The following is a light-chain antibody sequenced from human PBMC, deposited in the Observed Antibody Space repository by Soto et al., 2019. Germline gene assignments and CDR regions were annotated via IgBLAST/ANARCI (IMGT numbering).Light chain of an antibody. Sequence: DIQMTQSPSTLSASVGDRVTITCRASQSISNWLAWYQQKPGKAPNLLIYDASSLQSGVPSRFGGSGSGTDFTLTISSVEPEDFATYYCLQHHSYPWTFGQGTKVDIK. CDR1: QSISNW. CDR2: DAS. CDR3: LQHHSYPWT. J-gene: IGKJ1*01. V-gene: IGKV1-5*01.